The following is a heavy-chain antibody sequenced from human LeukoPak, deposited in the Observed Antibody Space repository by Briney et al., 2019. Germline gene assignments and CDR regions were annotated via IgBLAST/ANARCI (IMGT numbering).Heavy chain of an antibody. V-gene: IGHV3-7*03. Sequence: PGGSLRLSCAASGFAFSSYWMSWVRQAPGKGLEWVASIKQDGSEKYYVDSVKGRFTISRDNAKNSLYLQMNSLRAEDTAVYYCASGGGIFDYWGQGTLVTVSS. D-gene: IGHD3-16*01. J-gene: IGHJ4*02. CDR1: GFAFSSYW. CDR3: ASGGGIFDY. CDR2: IKQDGSEK.